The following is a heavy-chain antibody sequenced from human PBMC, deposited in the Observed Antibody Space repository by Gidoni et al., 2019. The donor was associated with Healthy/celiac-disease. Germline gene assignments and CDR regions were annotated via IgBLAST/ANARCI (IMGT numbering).Heavy chain of an antibody. D-gene: IGHD6-13*01. Sequence: QVQLVESGGGVVQPGRSLRLSCAASGFTFSSYAMHWVRQAPGKGLEWVAVISYDGSNKYYADSVKGRFTISRDNYKNTLYLQMNSLRAEDTAVYYCARELGSSWLGGPPDYWGQGTLVTVSS. J-gene: IGHJ4*02. CDR1: GFTFSSYA. CDR2: ISYDGSNK. V-gene: IGHV3-30*04. CDR3: ARELGSSWLGGPPDY.